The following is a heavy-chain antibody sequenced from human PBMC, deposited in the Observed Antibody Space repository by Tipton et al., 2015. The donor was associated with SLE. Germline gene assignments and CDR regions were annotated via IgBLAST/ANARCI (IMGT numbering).Heavy chain of an antibody. J-gene: IGHJ3*02. Sequence: SLRLSCAASGFTFSSYGMHWVRQAPGKGLEWVAVIWYDGSNKYYADSVKGRFTISRDNSKNTLYLQMNSLRAEGTAVYYCASQWELDAFDIWGQGTMVTVSS. CDR3: ASQWELDAFDI. CDR1: GFTFSSYG. V-gene: IGHV3-33*01. CDR2: IWYDGSNK. D-gene: IGHD1-26*01.